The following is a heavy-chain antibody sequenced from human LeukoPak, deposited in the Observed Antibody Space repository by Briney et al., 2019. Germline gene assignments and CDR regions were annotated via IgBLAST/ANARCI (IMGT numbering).Heavy chain of an antibody. CDR1: GFTFDDYA. Sequence: GGSLRLSCAASGFTFDDYAMHWVRQAPEKGLEWVSLISGDGGSTYYADSVKGRFTISRDNSKNSLYLQMNSLRTEDTALYYCAKAGSGSYYRNYYYYGMDVWGQGTTVTVSS. V-gene: IGHV3-43*02. D-gene: IGHD3-10*01. CDR2: ISGDGGST. J-gene: IGHJ6*02. CDR3: AKAGSGSYYRNYYYYGMDV.